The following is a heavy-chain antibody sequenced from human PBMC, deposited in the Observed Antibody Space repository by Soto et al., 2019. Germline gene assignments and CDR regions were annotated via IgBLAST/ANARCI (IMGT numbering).Heavy chain of an antibody. D-gene: IGHD4-17*01. CDR1: GGSMRTTRYF. V-gene: IGHV4-39*01. Sequence: QLQLQESGPGLVKPSETLSLTCTVSGGSMRTTRYFWGWIRQPPGKGLEWIGSIFYSGMTYYNPSLKSRVTISADTSKNQFSLRLSSVAAADAAIYFCARLSDYGDNESDSYDMDVWGKGTTVTVSS. CDR2: IFYSGMT. J-gene: IGHJ6*03. CDR3: ARLSDYGDNESDSYDMDV.